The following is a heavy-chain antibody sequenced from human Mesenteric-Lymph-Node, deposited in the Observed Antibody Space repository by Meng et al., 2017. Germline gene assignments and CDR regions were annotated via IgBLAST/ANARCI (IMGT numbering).Heavy chain of an antibody. D-gene: IGHD3-16*01. CDR3: ATQRGGIDY. V-gene: IGHV4-38-2*01. J-gene: IGHJ4*02. CDR2: RFHSGST. CDR1: DYSVVTAYY. Sequence: SETLSLTCVVPDYSVVTAYYWGWIRQSPGKGLEWIGCRFHSGSTYYNPSLRSRVAISLDTSKNQVSLKLTSVTAADSAVYYCATQRGGIDYWGQGAQVTVSS.